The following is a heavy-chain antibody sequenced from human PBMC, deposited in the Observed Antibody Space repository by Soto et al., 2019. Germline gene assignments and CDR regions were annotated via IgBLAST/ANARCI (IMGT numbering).Heavy chain of an antibody. CDR1: GFTFSSNW. V-gene: IGHV3-7*03. J-gene: IGHJ4*02. CDR2: IKEDGSEK. Sequence: EVQLVESGGGLVQPGGSLRLSCAASGFTFSSNWMNWVRQAPGKGLEWVANIKEDGSEKNYVDSVKGRFIISRDNAKESLFLQMNSLRAEDTAVYYCARGQYGGKGYWGQGTLVTVSS. CDR3: ARGQYGGKGY. D-gene: IGHD2-15*01.